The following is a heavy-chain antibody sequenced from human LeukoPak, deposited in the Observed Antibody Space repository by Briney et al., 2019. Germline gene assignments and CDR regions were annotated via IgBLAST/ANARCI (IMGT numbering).Heavy chain of an antibody. V-gene: IGHV3-30*04. CDR2: ISYDGSHK. J-gene: IGHJ4*02. D-gene: IGHD7-27*01. CDR3: AKDLIWGSVTDY. CDR1: GLTFSNYA. Sequence: AGGSLRLSCAASGLTFSNYAMHWVRQAPGKGLEWVAVISYDGSHKYFADSVKGRFTISRDNSKNTLYLQMNSLRAEDTAVYYCAKDLIWGSVTDYWGQGTLVTVSS.